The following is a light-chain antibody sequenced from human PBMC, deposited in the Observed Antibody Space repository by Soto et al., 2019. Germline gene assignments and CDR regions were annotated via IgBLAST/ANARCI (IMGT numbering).Light chain of an antibody. CDR2: GAS. Sequence: IVLPQSPGTLSLSPGERATLSCRATQSFSSSFLAWYQQRPGQAPRLLIFGASNRATGIPDRFSGSGSGTDFTLTISSLQSEDFAVYYCQQRSNWPPITFGQGTRLEIK. V-gene: IGKV3D-20*02. CDR1: QSFSSSF. J-gene: IGKJ5*01. CDR3: QQRSNWPPIT.